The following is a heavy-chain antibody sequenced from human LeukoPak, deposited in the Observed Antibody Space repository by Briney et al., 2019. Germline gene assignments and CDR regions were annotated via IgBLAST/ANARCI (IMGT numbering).Heavy chain of an antibody. CDR2: ISGSGGST. CDR1: GFTFSSYA. CDR3: AKGSSSSYWYFDL. V-gene: IGHV3-23*01. Sequence: GGSLSLSCAASGFTFSSYAMSWVRQAQGKGREWASAISGSGGSTYYAASVRGRVTISRDNSKNTVYLQINSLRPEDTALYYCAKGSSSSYWYFDLWGRGTLATVSS. J-gene: IGHJ2*01. D-gene: IGHD6-6*01.